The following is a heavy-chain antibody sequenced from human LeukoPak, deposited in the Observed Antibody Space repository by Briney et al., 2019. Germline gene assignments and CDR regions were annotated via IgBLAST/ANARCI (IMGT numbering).Heavy chain of an antibody. CDR1: GFTVNSND. CDR3: AREEARWEWFDP. J-gene: IGHJ5*02. CDR2: IDTGGRT. V-gene: IGHV3-66*01. Sequence: AGSLRLSCAASGFTVNSNDMSWVRQAPGKGLEWVSVIDTGGRTYYADSVKGRFTISTDNSKNTLDLQMDSLRAEDTAVYYCAREEARWEWFDPWGQGTLVTVSS. D-gene: IGHD1-26*01.